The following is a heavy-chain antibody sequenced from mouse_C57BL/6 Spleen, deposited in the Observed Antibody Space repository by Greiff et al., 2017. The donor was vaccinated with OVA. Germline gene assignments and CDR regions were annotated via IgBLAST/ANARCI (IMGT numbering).Heavy chain of an antibody. CDR1: GYSITSGYY. V-gene: IGHV3-6*01. CDR2: ISYDGSN. J-gene: IGHJ2*01. CDR3: ARVGDTTVESYFDY. D-gene: IGHD1-1*01. Sequence: DVKLVESGPGLVKPSQSLSLTCSVTGYSITSGYYWNWIRQFPGNKLEWMGYISYDGSNNYNPSLKNRISITRVTSKNQFFLKLNSVTTEDTATYYCARVGDTTVESYFDYWGQGTTLTVSS.